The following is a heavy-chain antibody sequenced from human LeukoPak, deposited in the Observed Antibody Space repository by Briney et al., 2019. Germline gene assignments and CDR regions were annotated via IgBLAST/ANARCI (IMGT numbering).Heavy chain of an antibody. Sequence: GGSLRLSCAASGFTFSSYSMNWVRQAPGKGLEWVSYISSTSSTIYYADSVKGRFTISRDNAKNSLYLQMNSLRAEDTAVYYCARQAAVAAGHYYYYMDVWGKGTTVTVSS. CDR1: GFTFSSYS. D-gene: IGHD6-13*01. J-gene: IGHJ6*03. CDR3: ARQAAVAAGHYYYYMDV. CDR2: ISSTSSTI. V-gene: IGHV3-48*01.